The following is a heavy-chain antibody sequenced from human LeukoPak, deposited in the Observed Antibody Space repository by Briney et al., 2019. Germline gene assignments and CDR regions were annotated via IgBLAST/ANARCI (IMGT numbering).Heavy chain of an antibody. CDR2: ISRSGST. J-gene: IGHJ3*02. V-gene: IGHV4-4*02. CDR1: GGAFSSINW. D-gene: IGHD2-8*01. CDR3: ATFSIVVLSPYDAFDI. Sequence: SGTLSLTCAVSGGAFSSINWWNWVRQPPGKGLEWIGKISRSGSTNYNPSLKSRVTVSMDKSKNQFSLNLSSVTAADTAVYFCATFSIVVLSPYDAFDIWGQGTLVTVSS.